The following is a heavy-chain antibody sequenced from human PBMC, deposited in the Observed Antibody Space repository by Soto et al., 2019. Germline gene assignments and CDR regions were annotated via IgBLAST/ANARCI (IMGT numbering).Heavy chain of an antibody. CDR1: GGSISSSSYY. CDR3: ARSIVVVVAAGDYFDY. J-gene: IGHJ4*02. Sequence: SETLSLTCTVSGGSISSSSYYWGWIRQPPGKGLEWIGSIYYSGSTYYNPSLKSRVTISVDTSRNQFSLKLSSVTAADTAVYYCARSIVVVVAAGDYFDYWGQGTLVTVSS. V-gene: IGHV4-39*01. D-gene: IGHD2-15*01. CDR2: IYYSGST.